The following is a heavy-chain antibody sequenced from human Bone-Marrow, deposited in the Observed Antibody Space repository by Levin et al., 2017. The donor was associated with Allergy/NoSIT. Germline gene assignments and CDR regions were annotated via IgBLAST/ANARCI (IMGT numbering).Heavy chain of an antibody. D-gene: IGHD1-7*01. CDR1: GFTFTNHW. V-gene: IGHV3-7*03. J-gene: IGHJ4*02. CDR3: ARESWTYDY. Sequence: GGSLRLSCAASGFTFTNHWMAWVRQAPGKGLEWVANIKQDGSDKNYVDSVKGRFTISRDNAKNSLYLQMNSLRVEDTTVYYCARESWTYDYWGQGTQVTVSS. CDR2: IKQDGSDK.